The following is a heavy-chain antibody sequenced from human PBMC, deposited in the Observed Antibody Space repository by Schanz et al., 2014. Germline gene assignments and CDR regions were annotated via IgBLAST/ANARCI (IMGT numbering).Heavy chain of an antibody. Sequence: VQLVESGGGLVQPGGSLRFSCAASGFTFSSYAMSWVRQAPGKGLGWLAVISSDGFNKFYADSVKGRFTISRDNSKNTLYLQMNSLRTEDTAVYYCVKDLQRELLRDDHYYGMDVWGQGTTVTVSS. CDR2: ISSDGFNK. V-gene: IGHV3-30*04. CDR1: GFTFSSYA. D-gene: IGHD1-26*01. CDR3: VKDLQRELLRDDHYYGMDV. J-gene: IGHJ6*02.